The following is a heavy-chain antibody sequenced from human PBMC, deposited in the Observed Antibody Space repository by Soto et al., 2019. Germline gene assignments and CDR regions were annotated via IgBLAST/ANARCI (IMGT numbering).Heavy chain of an antibody. J-gene: IGHJ5*02. CDR1: GFTFRSFT. CDR3: PRDASRGSSDRGWLDP. V-gene: IGHV3-21*01. Sequence: GGSLRLSCAASGFTFRSFTMNWVRQAPGKGLEWVSTISSNSAYIYYTDALRGRFTISRDNAKNSLHLQMNSLRAEDTAVYYCPRDASRGSSDRGWLDPWGPGTLVTVSS. CDR2: ISSNSAYI. D-gene: IGHD6-13*01.